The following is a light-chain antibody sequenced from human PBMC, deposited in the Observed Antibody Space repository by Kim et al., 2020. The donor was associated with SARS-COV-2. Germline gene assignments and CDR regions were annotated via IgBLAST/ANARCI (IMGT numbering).Light chain of an antibody. V-gene: IGLV3-21*04. J-gene: IGLJ3*02. CDR3: QVGDGSSDHPV. CDR1: NIGSKS. Sequence: SYELTQPPSVSVAPGKTARITCGGNNIGSKSVHWYQQKPGQAPVLVIYYDSDRPSGIPERFSGSNSGNTATLTISRVEAGDEADYYCQVGDGSSDHPVFG. CDR2: YDS.